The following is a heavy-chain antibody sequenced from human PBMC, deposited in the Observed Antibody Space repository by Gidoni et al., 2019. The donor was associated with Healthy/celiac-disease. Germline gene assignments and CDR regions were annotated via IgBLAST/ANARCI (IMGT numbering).Heavy chain of an antibody. CDR2: IYTSGST. CDR3: ARKGWLQFGHDAFDI. V-gene: IGHV4-61*02. D-gene: IGHD5-12*01. Sequence: QVQLQESGPGLVKPSQTLSLTCTVSGGSISSGSYYWSWIRQPAGKGLEWIGRIYTSGSTNYNPSLKSRVTISVDTSKNQFSLKLSSVTAADTAVYYCARKGWLQFGHDAFDIWGQGTMVTVSS. J-gene: IGHJ3*02. CDR1: GGSISSGSYY.